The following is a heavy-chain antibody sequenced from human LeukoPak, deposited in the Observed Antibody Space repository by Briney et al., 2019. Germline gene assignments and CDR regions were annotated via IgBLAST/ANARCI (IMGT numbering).Heavy chain of an antibody. CDR3: VKVAPWAWPNYFDY. V-gene: IGHV3-72*01. CDR2: SRNKVNSYTT. D-gene: IGHD3-16*01. CDR1: GFAFSDHY. Sequence: GGSLRLSCAASGFAFSDHYMDWVRQAPGKGLEWVGRSRNKVNSYTTEYAASVKGRFTISRDDSKNSLYLQMNSLRAEDTAVYYCVKVAPWAWPNYFDYWGQGTLVTVSS. J-gene: IGHJ4*02.